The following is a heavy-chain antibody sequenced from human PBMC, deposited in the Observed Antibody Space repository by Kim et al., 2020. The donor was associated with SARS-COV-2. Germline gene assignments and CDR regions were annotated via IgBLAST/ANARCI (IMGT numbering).Heavy chain of an antibody. Sequence: ASVKVSCKASGYTFTSYAMNWVRQAPGQGLEWMGWINTNTGNPTYAQGFTGRFVFSLDTSVSTAYLQISSLKAEDTAVYYCARPQRGVGDNWFDPWGQGTLVTVSS. CDR1: GYTFTSYA. CDR2: INTNTGNP. V-gene: IGHV7-4-1*02. D-gene: IGHD3-10*01. CDR3: ARPQRGVGDNWFDP. J-gene: IGHJ5*02.